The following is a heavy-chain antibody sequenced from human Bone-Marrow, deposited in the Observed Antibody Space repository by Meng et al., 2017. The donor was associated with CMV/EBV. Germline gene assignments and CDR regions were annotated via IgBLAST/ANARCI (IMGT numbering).Heavy chain of an antibody. CDR3: ARDAVNYDFWSGHPGVNWFDP. D-gene: IGHD3-3*01. Sequence: GESLKISCAASGFTFSSYGMHWVRQAPGKGLEWVAFIRYDGSNKYYADSVKGRFTISRDNAKNSLYLQMNSLRAEDTAVYYCARDAVNYDFWSGHPGVNWFDPWGQGTLVTVSS. J-gene: IGHJ5*02. CDR2: IRYDGSNK. CDR1: GFTFSSYG. V-gene: IGHV3-30*02.